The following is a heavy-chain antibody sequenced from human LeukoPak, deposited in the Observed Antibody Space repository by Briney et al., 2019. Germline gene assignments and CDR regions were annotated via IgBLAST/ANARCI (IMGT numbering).Heavy chain of an antibody. CDR3: AKGREDIVVVPAAMSVGGFDY. CDR2: ISGSGGST. Sequence: GGSLRLSCAASGFTFSSYAMSWVRQAPGKGLEWVSAISGSGGSTYYADSVKGRFTISRDNSKNTLYLQMNSLRAEDTAVYYCAKGREDIVVVPAAMSVGGFDYWGQGTLVTVSS. CDR1: GFTFSSYA. D-gene: IGHD2-2*01. J-gene: IGHJ4*02. V-gene: IGHV3-23*01.